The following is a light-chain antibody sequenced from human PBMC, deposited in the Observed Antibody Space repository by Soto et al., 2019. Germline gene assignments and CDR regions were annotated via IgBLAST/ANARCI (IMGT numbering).Light chain of an antibody. CDR1: QSVSSSY. CDR2: GAS. CDR3: QQYGNSWT. J-gene: IGKJ1*01. Sequence: EIVLTQSPGTLSLSPGERVTLSCRASQSVSSSYLAWYQQKPGQAPRLLIHGASSRATGIPDRFSGSGSGTDFTLTISRLEPEDFAVYYCQQYGNSWTFGQGTKVEIK. V-gene: IGKV3-20*01.